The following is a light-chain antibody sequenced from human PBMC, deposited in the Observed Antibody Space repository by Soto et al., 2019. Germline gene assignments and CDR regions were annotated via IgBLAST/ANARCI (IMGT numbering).Light chain of an antibody. V-gene: IGKV3-20*01. CDR2: GAS. CDR3: QQYNNWPPWT. J-gene: IGKJ1*01. Sequence: EILLTQSPGTLSLSPGERATVSCRASQSVSNNYLAWYQQKPGQAPRLLIYGASNRATGIPDRFSGSGSGTDFTLTISRLEPEDFAVYYCQQYNNWPPWTFGQGTKVDI. CDR1: QSVSNNY.